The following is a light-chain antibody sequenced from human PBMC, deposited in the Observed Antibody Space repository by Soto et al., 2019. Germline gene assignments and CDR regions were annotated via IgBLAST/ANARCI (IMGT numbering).Light chain of an antibody. CDR3: CSYTTSNTRQIV. CDR1: SSDVGGYNY. Sequence: QSVLTQPASVSGSPGQSITISCTGTSSDVGGYNYVSWYQQHPGKAPKFMIYDVSNRPSGVSNRFSGSKSGNKASLTISGLPAEDEADYYCCSYTTSNTRQIVFGTGTKLTVL. CDR2: DVS. V-gene: IGLV2-14*01. J-gene: IGLJ1*01.